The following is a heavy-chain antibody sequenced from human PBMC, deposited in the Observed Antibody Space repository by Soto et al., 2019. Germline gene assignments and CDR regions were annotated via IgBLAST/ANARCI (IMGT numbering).Heavy chain of an antibody. CDR1: EFTFSSYV. Sequence: GGSLRLSCEASEFTFSSYVMHWVRQAPGKGLEWVAVISYDGNDKYYAESVEGRFTLSRDNSKNTLYLQMNSLRAEDTAVYYCARTFYFDRSRLDVWGQGTTVTVSS. CDR2: ISYDGNDK. D-gene: IGHD3-22*01. J-gene: IGHJ6*02. CDR3: ARTFYFDRSRLDV. V-gene: IGHV3-30-3*01.